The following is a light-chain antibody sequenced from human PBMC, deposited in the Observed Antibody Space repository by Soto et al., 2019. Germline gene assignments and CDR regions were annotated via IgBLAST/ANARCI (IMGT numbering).Light chain of an antibody. CDR1: NSNIESNT. Sequence: QSVLTQPPSASGTPGQRVTISCSGSNSNIESNTVNWYQQLPGTAPKLLIYSNNQRPSGVPDRFSGSKSGTSVSLAISGLQSDDEADYYCAAWDDSLNGHVVFGGGTKLTVL. V-gene: IGLV1-44*01. CDR3: AAWDDSLNGHVV. CDR2: SNN. J-gene: IGLJ2*01.